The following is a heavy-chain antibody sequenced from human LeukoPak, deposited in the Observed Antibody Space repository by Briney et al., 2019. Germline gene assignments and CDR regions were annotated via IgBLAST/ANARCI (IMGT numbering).Heavy chain of an antibody. D-gene: IGHD1-26*01. CDR1: GFTFSSYA. CDR3: AKSRSGSSDAFDI. Sequence: GRSLRLSCAASGFTFSSYAMHWVRQAPGKGLEWVAVISYDGSNKYYADSVKGRFTISRDNSKNTLYLQMNSLRAEDTAVYYCAKSRSGSSDAFDIWGQGTMVTVSS. V-gene: IGHV3-30*04. J-gene: IGHJ3*02. CDR2: ISYDGSNK.